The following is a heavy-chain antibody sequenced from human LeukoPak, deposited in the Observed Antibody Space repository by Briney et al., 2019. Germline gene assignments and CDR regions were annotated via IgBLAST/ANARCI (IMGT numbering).Heavy chain of an antibody. CDR1: RFTFDDYG. CDR3: ARDAAPMVTQDYYYYYMDV. CDR2: INWNGGST. D-gene: IGHD5-18*01. V-gene: IGHV3-20*04. Sequence: GGSLRLPCAASRFTFDDYGMSWVRQAPGKGLEWVSGINWNGGSTGYADSVKGRFTISRDNAKNSLYLQMNSLRAEGTALYYCARDAAPMVTQDYYYYYMDVWGKGTTVTVSS. J-gene: IGHJ6*03.